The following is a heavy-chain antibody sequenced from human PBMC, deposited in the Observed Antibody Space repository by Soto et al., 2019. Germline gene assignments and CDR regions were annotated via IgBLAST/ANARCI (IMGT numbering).Heavy chain of an antibody. V-gene: IGHV4-34*01. J-gene: IGHJ6*02. CDR2: LDQSGGT. CDR3: AREDSNGWSGESLDV. Sequence: SETLSLTCSVVGDSLRGQSWNWIRQAPGKGLEWIGELDQSGGTNYNPSLKSRAIISDDTSKNQFSLTLTSVTAADTAVYYCAREDSNGWSGESLDVWGQGTTVTVSS. CDR1: GDSLRGQS. D-gene: IGHD6-19*01.